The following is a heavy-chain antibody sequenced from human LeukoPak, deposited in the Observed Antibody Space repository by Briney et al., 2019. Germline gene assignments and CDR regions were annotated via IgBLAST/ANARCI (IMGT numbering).Heavy chain of an antibody. J-gene: IGHJ4*02. D-gene: IGHD3-22*01. Sequence: GGSLTLSCAASGFTFGSYSMNWVRQAPGKGLEWLSYISRRSSTIYYADSVEGRLTIPRHNAKNSVYLQMNRLRAEETAVYYCARDLSIATGVITTASIGYWGQGTLVTVSS. CDR1: GFTFGSYS. CDR3: ARDLSIATGVITTASIGY. CDR2: ISRRSSTI. V-gene: IGHV3-48*01.